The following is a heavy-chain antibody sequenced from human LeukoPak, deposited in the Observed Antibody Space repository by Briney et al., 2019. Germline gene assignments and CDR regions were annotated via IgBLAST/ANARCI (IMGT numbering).Heavy chain of an antibody. D-gene: IGHD3-22*01. CDR1: GFRFSNYA. V-gene: IGHV3-23*01. J-gene: IGHJ5*02. Sequence: GGCLRLSCTASGFRFSNYAMNWVRQAPGKGLEWVSVISGGGSSTNYADSVKGRFTISRENSKNTLYLQMNSLRAEDTAVYYCAHTDSYYFDSGMVSWGQGALVTVSS. CDR2: ISGGGSST. CDR3: AHTDSYYFDSGMVS.